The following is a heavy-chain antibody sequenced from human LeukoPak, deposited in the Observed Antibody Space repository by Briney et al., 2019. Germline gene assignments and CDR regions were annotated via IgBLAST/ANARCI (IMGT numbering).Heavy chain of an antibody. CDR1: GLTFSRYG. J-gene: IGHJ4*02. Sequence: GGSLRLSVEASGLTFSRYGMHWFGKAPGKGLEGLAVVSHDGSKEFYADSVKGRFTISRDNSKNTLYLQMNSLREEDTGVYYCANFPGLPTVTIDYWGQGTLVTVSS. V-gene: IGHV3-30*18. D-gene: IGHD4-17*01. CDR3: ANFPGLPTVTIDY. CDR2: VSHDGSKE.